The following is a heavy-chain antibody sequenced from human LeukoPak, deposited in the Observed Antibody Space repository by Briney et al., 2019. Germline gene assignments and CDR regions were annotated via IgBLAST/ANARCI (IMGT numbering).Heavy chain of an antibody. CDR2: ISSSSSYI. Sequence: KPGGSLRLSCAASGFTFIRHYMHWVRQAPGKGLEWVSSISSSSSYIYYADSVKGRFTISRDNAKNSLYLQMNSLRAEDTAVYYCARGGIRFLEWLLSLCWGQGTLVTVSS. D-gene: IGHD3-3*01. J-gene: IGHJ4*02. CDR1: GFTFIRHY. CDR3: ARGGIRFLEWLLSLC. V-gene: IGHV3-21*01.